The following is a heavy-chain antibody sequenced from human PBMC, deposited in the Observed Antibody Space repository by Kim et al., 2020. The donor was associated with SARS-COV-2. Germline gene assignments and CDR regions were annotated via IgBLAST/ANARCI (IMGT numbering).Heavy chain of an antibody. D-gene: IGHD6-19*01. CDR3: AKDHPSSGWPAFDS. Sequence: YADHGKGRFTVSRDITKATLYRQMNSLRAEDTALYYCAKDHPSSGWPAFDSWGQGTLVTVSS. J-gene: IGHJ4*02. V-gene: IGHV3-23*01.